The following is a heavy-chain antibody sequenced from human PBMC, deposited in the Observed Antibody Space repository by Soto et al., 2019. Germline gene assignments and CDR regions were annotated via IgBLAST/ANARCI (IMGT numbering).Heavy chain of an antibody. CDR3: ARVGDCSSTSCYDY. V-gene: IGHV4-30-4*01. CDR2: IYYSGST. CDR1: GGSISSGDYY. J-gene: IGHJ4*02. Sequence: PSETLSLTCTVSGGSISSGDYYWSWIRQPPGKGLEWIGYIYYSGSTYYNPSLKSRVTISVDTSKNQFSLKLSSVTAADTAVYYCARVGDCSSTSCYDYWGQGTLVTVSS. D-gene: IGHD2-2*01.